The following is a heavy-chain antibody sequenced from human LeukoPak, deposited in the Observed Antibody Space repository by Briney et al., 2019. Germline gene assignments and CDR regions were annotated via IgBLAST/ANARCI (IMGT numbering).Heavy chain of an antibody. CDR1: GYTFTSYG. CDR2: INPNSGGT. D-gene: IGHD2-15*01. Sequence: ASVKVSCKASGYTFTSYGISWVRQAPGQGLEWMGWINPNSGGTNYAQKFQGRVTMTRDTSISTAYMELSRLRSDDTAVYYCARLDSVVAATPFDYWGQGTLVTVSS. CDR3: ARLDSVVAATPFDY. V-gene: IGHV1-2*02. J-gene: IGHJ4*02.